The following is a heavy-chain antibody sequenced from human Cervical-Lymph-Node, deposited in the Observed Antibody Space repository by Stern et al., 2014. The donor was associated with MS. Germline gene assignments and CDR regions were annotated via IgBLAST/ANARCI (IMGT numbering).Heavy chain of an antibody. CDR1: GFTFDDYA. CDR2: SRWNGGSR. CDR3: AKTLGRSYHDPFDM. J-gene: IGHJ3*02. D-gene: IGHD3-16*02. V-gene: IGHV3-9*01. Sequence: EVQLVESGGGLVQPGRSLRLSCVASGFTFDDYAMHWVRPAPGKGLAWVSGSRWNGGSRNSAYSVKDRVTITRDNAKNSLYLQMSSLRPEDTAFYYCAKTLGRSYHDPFDMWGQGTMVIVSS.